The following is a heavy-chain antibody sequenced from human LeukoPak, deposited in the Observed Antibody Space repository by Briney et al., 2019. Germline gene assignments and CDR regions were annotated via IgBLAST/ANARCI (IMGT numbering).Heavy chain of an antibody. J-gene: IGHJ3*02. CDR1: GYTFTSYG. CDR3: AREVGALNWGTAFDI. Sequence: ASVKVSCKASGYTFTSYGISWVRQAPGQGLEWMGWISAYNGNTNYAQKLQGRVTMTTDTSTSTAYMELRSLRSDDTAVYYCAREVGALNWGTAFDIWGQGTMVTVSS. V-gene: IGHV1-18*01. CDR2: ISAYNGNT. D-gene: IGHD7-27*01.